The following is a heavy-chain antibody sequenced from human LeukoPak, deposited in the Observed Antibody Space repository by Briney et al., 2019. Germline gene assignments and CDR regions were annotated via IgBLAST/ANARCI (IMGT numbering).Heavy chain of an antibody. CDR2: MNPNSGNT. D-gene: IGHD3-22*01. CDR1: GYTFTGYY. Sequence: ASVKVSCKASGYTFTGYYMHWVRQAPGQGLEWMGWMNPNSGNTGYAQKFQGRVTMTRNTSISTAYMELSSLRSEDTAVYYCARGGTGYYYDSSGYYRGNWFDPWGQGTLVTVSS. J-gene: IGHJ5*02. CDR3: ARGGTGYYYDSSGYYRGNWFDP. V-gene: IGHV1-8*02.